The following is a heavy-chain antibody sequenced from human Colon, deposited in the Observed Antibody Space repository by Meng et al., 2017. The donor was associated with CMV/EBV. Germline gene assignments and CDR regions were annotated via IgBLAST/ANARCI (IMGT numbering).Heavy chain of an antibody. V-gene: IGHV1-46*01. D-gene: IGHD2-15*01. CDR1: GYTFTSYY. J-gene: IGHJ6*02. Sequence: ASVKVSCKASGYTFTSYYMHWVRQAPGQGLEWMGIINPSGGSTSYAQKFQGRVTMTRDTSTSTVYMELSSLRSEDTAVYYCARIVCSGGRCHSLDRDFGMDVWGQGTTVTVSS. CDR3: ARIVCSGGRCHSLDRDFGMDV. CDR2: INPSGGST.